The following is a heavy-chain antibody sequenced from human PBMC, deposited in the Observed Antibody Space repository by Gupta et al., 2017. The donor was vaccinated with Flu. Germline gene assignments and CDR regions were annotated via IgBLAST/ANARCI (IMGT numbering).Heavy chain of an antibody. Sequence: FPFSTHGMTWVRQAPGRGLEWVSSISRNSDNTYTADSVQPRFVISRDTFRNTLYLQMLGLRVEDTAVYFCVKGGWGSPWDDWGRGTQVVVSP. V-gene: IGHV3-23*01. D-gene: IGHD3-10*01. CDR1: FPFSTHG. J-gene: IGHJ4*02. CDR2: ISRNSDNT. CDR3: VKGGWGSPWDD.